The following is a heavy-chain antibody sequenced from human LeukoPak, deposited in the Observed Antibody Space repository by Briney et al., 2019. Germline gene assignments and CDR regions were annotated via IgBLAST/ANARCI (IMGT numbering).Heavy chain of an antibody. CDR1: GFTVSSNY. V-gene: IGHV3-66*01. J-gene: IGHJ6*02. Sequence: GGSLRLSCAASGFTVSSNYMSWVRQAPGKGLERVSMFYSGGSTYYADSVKGRFTISRDNSKSTLYLQMNSLRAEDTAVYYCARGYGGNTYYGMDVWGQGTTVTVSS. D-gene: IGHD4-23*01. CDR3: ARGYGGNTYYGMDV. CDR2: FYSGGST.